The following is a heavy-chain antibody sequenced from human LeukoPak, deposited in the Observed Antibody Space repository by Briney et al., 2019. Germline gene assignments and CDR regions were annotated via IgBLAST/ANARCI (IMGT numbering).Heavy chain of an antibody. D-gene: IGHD3-22*01. Sequence: GGSLRLSCAASGFTLDDYAMHWVRQAPGKGLEWVSGISWNSGSIGYADSVKSRFTISRDNAKNSVYLQMNSLRAEDMALYYCAKEKYPYDSSGYCDCWGQGTLVTVSS. CDR1: GFTLDDYA. CDR3: AKEKYPYDSSGYCDC. CDR2: ISWNSGSI. V-gene: IGHV3-9*03. J-gene: IGHJ4*02.